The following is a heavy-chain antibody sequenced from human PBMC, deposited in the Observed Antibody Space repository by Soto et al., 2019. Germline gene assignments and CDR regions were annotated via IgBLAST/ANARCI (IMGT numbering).Heavy chain of an antibody. Sequence: GGSLRLSCAASGFTFSSYSMNWVRQAPGKGLEWVSSISSSSSYIYYADSVKGRFTISRDNAKNSLYLQMNSLRAEDTAVYYCARGLDIVVVPAAMPVWGQGTTVTVSS. CDR2: ISSSSSYI. D-gene: IGHD2-2*01. J-gene: IGHJ6*02. V-gene: IGHV3-21*01. CDR1: GFTFSSYS. CDR3: ARGLDIVVVPAAMPV.